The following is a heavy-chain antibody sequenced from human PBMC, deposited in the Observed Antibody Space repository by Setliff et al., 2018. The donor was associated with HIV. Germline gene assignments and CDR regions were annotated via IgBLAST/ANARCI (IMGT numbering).Heavy chain of an antibody. J-gene: IGHJ4*02. CDR1: GYTFMNFA. Sequence: ASVKVSCKASGYTFMNFAMHWVRQAPGQGLEWMGWVNPNTGNPTYAQGFTGRFVFSLDTSVSTAYLQISSLEAQDTGVYYCARRSHSVGTSWPFDHWGQGTQVTVS. D-gene: IGHD6-13*01. CDR2: VNPNTGNP. CDR3: ARRSHSVGTSWPFDH. V-gene: IGHV7-4-1*02.